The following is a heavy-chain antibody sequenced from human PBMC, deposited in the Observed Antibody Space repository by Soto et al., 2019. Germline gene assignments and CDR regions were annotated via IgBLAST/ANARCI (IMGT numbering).Heavy chain of an antibody. V-gene: IGHV3-49*04. D-gene: IGHD4-17*01. CDR1: GFTFGDYA. CDR3: TRAPIDYGDYYYYGMDV. Sequence: GGSLRLSCTASGFTFGDYAMSWVRQAPGKGLEWVGFIRSKAYGGTTEYAASVKGRFTISRDDSKSIAYLQMHSLKTEDTAVYYCTRAPIDYGDYYYYGMDVWGQGTTVTVSS. J-gene: IGHJ6*02. CDR2: IRSKAYGGTT.